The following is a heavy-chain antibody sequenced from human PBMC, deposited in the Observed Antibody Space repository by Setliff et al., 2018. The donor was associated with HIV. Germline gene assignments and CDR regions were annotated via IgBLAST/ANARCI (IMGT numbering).Heavy chain of an antibody. D-gene: IGHD5-12*01. CDR3: AKEGEWQRSRGYMDV. Sequence: SCAASGFTFSNYGMHWVRQAPGKGLEWVAVISYDGSNKYYGDSVKGRFTISRDSSKNTLYLQMKSLRAEDTAVYYCAKEGEWQRSRGYMDVWGKGTTVTVSS. J-gene: IGHJ6*03. V-gene: IGHV3-30*18. CDR1: GFTFSNYG. CDR2: ISYDGSNK.